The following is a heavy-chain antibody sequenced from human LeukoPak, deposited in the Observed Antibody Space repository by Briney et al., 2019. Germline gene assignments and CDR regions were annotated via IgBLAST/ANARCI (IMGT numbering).Heavy chain of an antibody. Sequence: PGGSLRLSCTASGFVFSGYDMNWVRQAPGKGLEWVSSISSTGNYIYDAGSVKGRFTISRDNAEKSLSLQMDSLRDEDTAVYYCARTKSSNGNCYLRDAFDVWGRGTMVTVSS. CDR2: ISSTGNYI. V-gene: IGHV3-21*01. D-gene: IGHD3-22*01. CDR3: ARTKSSNGNCYLRDAFDV. J-gene: IGHJ3*01. CDR1: GFVFSGYD.